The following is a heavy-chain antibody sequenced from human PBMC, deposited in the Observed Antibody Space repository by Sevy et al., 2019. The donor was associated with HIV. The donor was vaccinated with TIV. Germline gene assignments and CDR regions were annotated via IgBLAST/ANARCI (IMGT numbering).Heavy chain of an antibody. Sequence: ASVKVSCKTSGYTFAVYYMHWMRQAPGQGLEWMGRINPNSGVTNYAQKFQGRVTMTRDTSITTAYMELNRLGSDDTAVYYCAVLATISSFDYWGQGSLVTVSS. D-gene: IGHD5-12*01. CDR1: GYTFAVYY. J-gene: IGHJ4*02. CDR3: AVLATISSFDY. CDR2: INPNSGVT. V-gene: IGHV1-2*06.